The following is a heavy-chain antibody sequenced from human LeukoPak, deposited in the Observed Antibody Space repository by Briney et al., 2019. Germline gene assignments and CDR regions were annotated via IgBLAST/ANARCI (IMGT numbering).Heavy chain of an antibody. J-gene: IGHJ4*02. CDR2: MSPNNGNT. D-gene: IGHD1-26*01. CDR3: ARGLRGEILQTGY. CDR1: GYTFTNHD. Sequence: ASVKVSCEASGYTFTNHDINWVRQATGQGLEWMGWMSPNNGNTGYAQKFQGRVTMTRDTSINTAYMELSSLRSEDTAVYYCARGLRGEILQTGYWGQGTLVTVSS. V-gene: IGHV1-8*01.